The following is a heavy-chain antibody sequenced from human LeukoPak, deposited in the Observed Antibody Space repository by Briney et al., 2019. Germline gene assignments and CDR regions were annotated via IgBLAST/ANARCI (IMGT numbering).Heavy chain of an antibody. CDR1: GYTFIGYY. J-gene: IGHJ4*02. Sequence: GASVKVSCTASGYTFIGYYMHWVRQAPGQGLEWMGRINPHNGGTNYAQRFQGRVTMTRDTSISTAYMELNSLRSGDTAVYYCARRAGMTVAGTALDYWGQGTLVTVSS. D-gene: IGHD6-19*01. CDR3: ARRAGMTVAGTALDY. V-gene: IGHV1-2*06. CDR2: INPHNGGT.